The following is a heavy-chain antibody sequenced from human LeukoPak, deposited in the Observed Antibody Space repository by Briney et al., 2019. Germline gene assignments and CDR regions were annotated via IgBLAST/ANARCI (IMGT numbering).Heavy chain of an antibody. D-gene: IGHD2-2*01. J-gene: IGHJ6*03. CDR2: IKRDGSEK. V-gene: IGHV3-7*01. CDR1: GFTFSNYW. Sequence: GGSLRLSCAASGFTFSNYWMTWVRQAPGKGLEWVANIKRDGSEKYYVDSVKGRFTISRDNSKNTLYLQMNSLRGEDTAVYYCARGQLLLEGYFYYMDVWGEGTTVTVSS. CDR3: ARGQLLLEGYFYYMDV.